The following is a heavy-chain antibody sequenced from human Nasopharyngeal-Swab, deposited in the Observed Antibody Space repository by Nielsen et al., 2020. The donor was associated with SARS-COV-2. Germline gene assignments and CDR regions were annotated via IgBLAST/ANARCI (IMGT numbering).Heavy chain of an antibody. CDR3: AGGYRYFDL. Sequence: GESLKISCAASGFTFSSYWMHWVRQAPGKGLEWVPRINSDGSTTTYGDSVKGRFTISRDNAKNTLYLQVNSLRAEDTAVYYCAGGYRYFDLWGRGTLVTVSS. J-gene: IGHJ2*01. CDR2: INSDGSTT. CDR1: GFTFSSYW. V-gene: IGHV3-74*01.